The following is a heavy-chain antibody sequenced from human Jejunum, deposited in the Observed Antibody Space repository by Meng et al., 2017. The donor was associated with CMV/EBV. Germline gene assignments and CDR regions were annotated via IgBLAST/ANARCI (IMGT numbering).Heavy chain of an antibody. D-gene: IGHD4-17*01. CDR3: ARGFVKYTVTRVGNWFDP. CDR2: INHSGST. J-gene: IGHJ5*02. CDR1: GGSFSGYY. Sequence: QVPLQQWGAGLLKPSETLSLTCAVYGGSFSGYYWSWIRQPPGKGLEWIGEINHSGSTNYNPSLKSRVTISVDTSKNQFSLKLSSVTAADTAVYYCARGFVKYTVTRVGNWFDPWGQGTLVTVFS. V-gene: IGHV4-34*01.